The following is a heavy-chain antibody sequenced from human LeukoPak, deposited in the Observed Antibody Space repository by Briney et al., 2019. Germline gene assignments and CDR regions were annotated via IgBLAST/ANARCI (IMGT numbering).Heavy chain of an antibody. J-gene: IGHJ4*02. V-gene: IGHV4-59*08. Sequence: SETLSLTCTVSGGSISSYYWSWIRQPPGKGLEWIGYIYYSGSTNYNPSLKSRVTISVDTSKNQFSLKLSSVTAADTAVYYCARGKRDHGIAARPHGFDYWGQGTLVTVSS. CDR3: ARGKRDHGIAARPHGFDY. D-gene: IGHD6-6*01. CDR1: GGSISSYY. CDR2: IYYSGST.